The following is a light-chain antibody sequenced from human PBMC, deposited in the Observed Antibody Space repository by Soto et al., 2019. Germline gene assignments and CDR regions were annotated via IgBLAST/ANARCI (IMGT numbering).Light chain of an antibody. CDR1: QSLVNSDGDTY. J-gene: IGKJ2*01. CDR2: KVS. V-gene: IGKV2-30*01. Sequence: DVLMTQSPLSLPVTLGQPASISCTCSQSLVNSDGDTYLSWYQQRPGQSPRRLIYKVSNRDSGVPDRFSGSASGIDFTLKISRVEAEDVWVYYCMQGTYWPTFGQGTKLEIK. CDR3: MQGTYWPT.